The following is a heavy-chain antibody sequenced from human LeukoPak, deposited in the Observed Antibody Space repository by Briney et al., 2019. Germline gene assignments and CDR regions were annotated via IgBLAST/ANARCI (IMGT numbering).Heavy chain of an antibody. J-gene: IGHJ4*02. CDR3: ARDTEYSSGWYYFDY. D-gene: IGHD6-19*01. CDR2: IYYSGST. V-gene: IGHV4-38-2*02. Sequence: PSETLSLTCTVSGYSISSSYYWGWIRQPPGKGLEWIGSIYYSGSTYYNPSLKSRVTISVDTSKNQFSLKLSSVTAADTAVYYCARDTEYSSGWYYFDYWGQGTLVTVSS. CDR1: GYSISSSYY.